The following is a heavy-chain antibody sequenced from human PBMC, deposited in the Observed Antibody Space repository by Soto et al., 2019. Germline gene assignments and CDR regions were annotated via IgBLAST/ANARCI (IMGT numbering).Heavy chain of an antibody. J-gene: IGHJ5*02. CDR2: INPSGGST. Sequence: GASVKVSCKASGYTFTSYYMHWVRQAPGQGLEWMGIINPSGGSTSYAQKFQGRVTMTRDTSTSTVYMELSSLRSEDTAVYYCARHSDYYDSSGRRLDNWFDPWGQGTLVTVSS. CDR3: ARHSDYYDSSGRRLDNWFDP. D-gene: IGHD3-22*01. CDR1: GYTFTSYY. V-gene: IGHV1-46*01.